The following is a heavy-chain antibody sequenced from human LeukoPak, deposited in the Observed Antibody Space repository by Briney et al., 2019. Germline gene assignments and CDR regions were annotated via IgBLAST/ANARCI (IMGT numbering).Heavy chain of an antibody. CDR1: GFTFDDYA. V-gene: IGHV3-43*02. J-gene: IGHJ4*02. CDR3: AKDIYRGLDMATRPDY. D-gene: IGHD5-24*01. CDR2: ISGDAGST. Sequence: PGGSLRLSCAASGFTFDDYAMHWVRQAPGKGLEWVSLISGDAGSTYYADSVKGRFTISRDDSKNSLYLQMNSLRTEDTAFYYCAKDIYRGLDMATRPDYWGQGTLVTVFS.